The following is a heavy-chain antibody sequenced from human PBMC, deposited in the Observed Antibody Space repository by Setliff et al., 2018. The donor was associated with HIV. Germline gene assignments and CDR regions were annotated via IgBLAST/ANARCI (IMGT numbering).Heavy chain of an antibody. J-gene: IGHJ4*02. CDR3: AGLYGDKGGGY. Sequence: GASVKVSCKTSGGTFNTYSISWVRQAPGQGLEWMGGIITILGGVTKYAQKFQGRVTITADESTNTAYMELSSLRSEDTAVYYCAGLYGDKGGGYWGQGTLVTVSS. D-gene: IGHD4-17*01. CDR2: IITILGGVT. V-gene: IGHV1-69*10. CDR1: GGTFNTYS.